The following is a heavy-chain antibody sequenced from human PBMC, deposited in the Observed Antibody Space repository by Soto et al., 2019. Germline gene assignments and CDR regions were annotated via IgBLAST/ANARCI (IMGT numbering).Heavy chain of an antibody. CDR3: VCGGNFFIY. Sequence: ESGGGVVQPGGSLRLSCAASGFTFSTYWMTWVRQPPGKGLEWVANMDQDGSETYYVDSVRGRFTVSRDNAKNSLYLQMNSLRVEDTAVYYCVCGGNFFIYWGQGTLVTVSP. CDR2: MDQDGSET. CDR1: GFTFSTYW. D-gene: IGHD3-16*01. J-gene: IGHJ4*02. V-gene: IGHV3-7*01.